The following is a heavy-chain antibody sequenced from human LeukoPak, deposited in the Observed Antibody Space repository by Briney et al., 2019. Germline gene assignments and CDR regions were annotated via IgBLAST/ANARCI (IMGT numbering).Heavy chain of an antibody. D-gene: IGHD5-24*01. J-gene: IGHJ6*02. Sequence: ASVKVSCKASGYTFTGYYMHWVRQAPGQGLEWMGWINPNSGGTNYAQKFQGRVTMTRDTSISTAYMELSRLRSDDTAVYYCARKETQYYYYGMDVWGQGTTVTVSS. V-gene: IGHV1-2*02. CDR1: GYTFTGYY. CDR2: INPNSGGT. CDR3: ARKETQYYYYGMDV.